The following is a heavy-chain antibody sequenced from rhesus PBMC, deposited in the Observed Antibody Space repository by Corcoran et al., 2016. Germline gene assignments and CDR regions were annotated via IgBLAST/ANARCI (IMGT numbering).Heavy chain of an antibody. D-gene: IGHD6-31*01. CDR3: ARDAYSSGWYGDY. CDR1: GGSISRSYYY. CDR2: LSYSGRP. J-gene: IGHJ4*01. V-gene: IGHV4-122*02. Sequence: QVQLQESGPGLVKPSETLSLTCAVSGGSISRSYYYWSWIRPAPGKGMEWIGFLSYSGRPIYNPSLKRRVTISRDTAKNQFSLKLSSVTAADTAVYYCARDAYSSGWYGDYWGQGVLVTVSS.